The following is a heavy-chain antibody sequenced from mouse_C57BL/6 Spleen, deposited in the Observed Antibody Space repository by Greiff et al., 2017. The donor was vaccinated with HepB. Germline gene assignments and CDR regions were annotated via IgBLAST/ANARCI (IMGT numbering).Heavy chain of an antibody. J-gene: IGHJ2*01. CDR2: IDPSDSYT. CDR3: ARRREIFGTYGYDGYYFDY. D-gene: IGHD2-2*01. CDR1: GYTFTSYW. V-gene: IGHV1-69*01. Sequence: VQLQQPGAELVMPGASVKLSCKASGYTFTSYWMHWVKQRPGQGLEWIGEIDPSDSYTNYNQKFKGKSTLTVDKSSSTAYMQLSSLTSEDSAVYYCARRREIFGTYGYDGYYFDYWGQGTTLTVSS.